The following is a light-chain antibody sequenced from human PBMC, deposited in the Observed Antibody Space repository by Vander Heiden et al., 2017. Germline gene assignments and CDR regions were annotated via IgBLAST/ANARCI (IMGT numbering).Light chain of an antibody. V-gene: IGLV3-25*03. CDR2: KDS. J-gene: IGLJ3*02. CDR1: ALPKQY. CDR3: QSADSSGTYEV. Sequence: SYALPQPPSVSVSPGQTARITCSGSALPKQYAYWYQQKPGQAPVLGIYKDSARPSGIPERFSGSSSGTTVTLTISGVQAEDEADYYCQSADSSGTYEVFGGGTKLTVL.